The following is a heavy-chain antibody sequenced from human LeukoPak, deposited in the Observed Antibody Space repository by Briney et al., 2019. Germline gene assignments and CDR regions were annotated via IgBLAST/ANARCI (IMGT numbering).Heavy chain of an antibody. CDR2: INTDSGNP. J-gene: IGHJ3*02. CDR1: GYIFTTYA. CDR3: AREILRFDI. Sequence: ASVKVSCKASGYIFTTYAMNWVRQAPGQGLEWMGWINTDSGNPTYAQGFTGRFVFSLDSSVSTAYLQISNLMPEDTAKYYCAREILRFDIWGQGTMVTVSS. V-gene: IGHV7-4-1*02.